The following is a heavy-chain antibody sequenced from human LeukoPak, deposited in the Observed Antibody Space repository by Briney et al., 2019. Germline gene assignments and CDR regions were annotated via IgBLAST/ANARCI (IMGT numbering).Heavy chain of an antibody. J-gene: IGHJ4*02. D-gene: IGHD2-15*01. CDR3: AKSTTVVVKDY. CDR2: IRYGGSNK. CDR1: GFSFSSYG. Sequence: GGSLRLSCAASGFSFSSYGMHWVRQAPGKGLEWVAFIRYGGSNKYYADSVKGRFTISRDNSKNTLYLQMNSLRAEDTAVYYCAKSTTVVVKDYWGQGTLVTVSS. V-gene: IGHV3-30*02.